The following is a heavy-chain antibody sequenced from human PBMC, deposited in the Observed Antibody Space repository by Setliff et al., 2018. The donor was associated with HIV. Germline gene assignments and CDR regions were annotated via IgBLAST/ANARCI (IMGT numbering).Heavy chain of an antibody. D-gene: IGHD6-19*01. CDR1: GYTFINYD. CDR2: MNPDSGNT. CDR3: ARGHSSGWYEGRY. Sequence: ASVKVSCKASGYTFINYDIYWVRQTTGQGLEWMGWMNPDSGNTGYAQKLQGRVTMTTDTSTSTAYMELRSLRSDDTAVYYCARGHSSGWYEGRYWGQGTLVTVSS. J-gene: IGHJ4*02. V-gene: IGHV1-8*02.